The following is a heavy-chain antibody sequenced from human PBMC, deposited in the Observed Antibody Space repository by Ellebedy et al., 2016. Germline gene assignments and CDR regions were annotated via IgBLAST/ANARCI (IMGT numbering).Heavy chain of an antibody. J-gene: IGHJ6*03. Sequence: SETLSLXXAVYGGSFSGYFWTWIRQPPGKGLEWIGEINHRGSSNYNPSLKSRVTISVDTSKNQFSLKLSSVTAADTAVYYCARRDVRVPAPGDYYYYMDVWGKGTTVTVSS. D-gene: IGHD2-2*01. CDR2: INHRGSS. CDR3: ARRDVRVPAPGDYYYYMDV. V-gene: IGHV4-34*01. CDR1: GGSFSGYF.